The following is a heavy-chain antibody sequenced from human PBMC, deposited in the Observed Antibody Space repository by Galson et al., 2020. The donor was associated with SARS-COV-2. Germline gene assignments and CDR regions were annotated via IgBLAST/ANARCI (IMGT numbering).Heavy chain of an antibody. V-gene: IGHV3-15*01. Sequence: GGSLRLSCAASGFTFSNAWMSWVRQAPGKGLEWVGRVKSKTDGGTTDYAAPVKGRIIISRDDSKNTLYLQMDSLKTEDTAVYYCTWTTVTLQWDFWGQGTQVTVSS. D-gene: IGHD4-17*01. CDR3: TWTTVTLQWDF. J-gene: IGHJ4*02. CDR2: VKSKTDGGTT. CDR1: GFTFSNAW.